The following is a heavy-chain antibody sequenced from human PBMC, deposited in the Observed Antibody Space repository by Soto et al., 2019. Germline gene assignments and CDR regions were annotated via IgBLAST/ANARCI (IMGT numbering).Heavy chain of an antibody. CDR3: ARTHYSGSYLFAFDI. CDR2: IDWDDDK. Sequence: TLSLTCAVSGGSISSGGYSWSWIRQPPGKALEWLARIDWDDDKYYSTSLKTRLTISKDTSKNQVVLTMTNMDPVDTATYYCARTHYSGSYLFAFDIWGQGTMVTVSS. D-gene: IGHD1-26*01. J-gene: IGHJ3*02. CDR1: GGSISSGGYS. V-gene: IGHV2-70*11.